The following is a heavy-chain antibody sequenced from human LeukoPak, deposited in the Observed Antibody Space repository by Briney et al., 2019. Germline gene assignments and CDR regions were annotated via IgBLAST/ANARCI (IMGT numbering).Heavy chain of an antibody. J-gene: IGHJ4*02. V-gene: IGHV3-23*01. CDR1: GFTFSSYG. CDR2: ISGTGGTT. CDR3: ARVRNDYGDY. Sequence: PGGSLRLSCAASGFTFSSYGMSWVRQAPGKGLEWVSAISGTGGTTYYADSVKGRFTISRDNSKNTLYLQMNSLRAEDTAVYYCARVRNDYGDYWGQGTLVTVSS.